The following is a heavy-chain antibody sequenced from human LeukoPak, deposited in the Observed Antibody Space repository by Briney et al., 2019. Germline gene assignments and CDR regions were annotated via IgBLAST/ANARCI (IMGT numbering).Heavy chain of an antibody. Sequence: GSLRLSCAASGFTFSSYWMHWVRQAPGKGLVWVSRINSDGSSTIYADSVKGRFTISRDNAKNTLYLQMNSLRAEDTAAYYCARGGMVHYYYYAMDVWGQGTTVTVSS. V-gene: IGHV3-74*01. CDR2: INSDGSST. CDR3: ARGGMVHYYYYAMDV. D-gene: IGHD3-16*01. J-gene: IGHJ6*02. CDR1: GFTFSSYW.